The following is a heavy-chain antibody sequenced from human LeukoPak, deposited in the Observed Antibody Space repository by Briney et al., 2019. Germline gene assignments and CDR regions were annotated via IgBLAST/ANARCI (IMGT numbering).Heavy chain of an antibody. CDR2: IKGKTNSGAT. CDR1: GFTFTNAW. J-gene: IGHJ5*01. Sequence: PGGSLRLSCAASGFTFTNAWMKWVRQAPGKGLEWVGRIKGKTNSGATDYAAPVKGRFTISRDDSKNTLYLQMDSLTTEDTAVYYCSWSGFNWLASWGQGTLVTVSS. D-gene: IGHD3-3*01. V-gene: IGHV3-15*01. CDR3: SWSGFNWLAS.